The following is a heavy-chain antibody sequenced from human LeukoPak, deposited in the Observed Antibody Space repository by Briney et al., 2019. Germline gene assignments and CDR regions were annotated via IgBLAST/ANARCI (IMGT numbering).Heavy chain of an antibody. D-gene: IGHD5-12*01. J-gene: IGHJ4*02. CDR2: MNPNSGNT. CDR3: ARVDTVAYYFDY. CDR1: GYTFTSYD. Sequence: EASVTVSFTASGYTFTSYDINWVRQAPGQGNERMGWMNPNSGNTGYAQKFQGRVTMTRNTSISTAYRELSSLRSEDTAVYYCARVDTVAYYFDYWGQGTLVTVSS. V-gene: IGHV1-8*01.